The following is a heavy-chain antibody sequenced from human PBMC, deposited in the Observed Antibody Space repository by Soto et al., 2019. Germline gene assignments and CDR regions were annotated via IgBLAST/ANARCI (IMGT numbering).Heavy chain of an antibody. CDR3: ARGPTVTMDY. V-gene: IGHV4-30-4*01. J-gene: IGHJ4*02. CDR2: IYSSGST. CDR1: GGSIRSDFHY. D-gene: IGHD4-17*01. Sequence: QVQLQESGPGLVKPSQTLSLTCTVSGGSIRSDFHYWSWFRQPPGKGLEWIGYIYSSGSTYYNPSLKSQVSLSVDTSKNQFSLKLSSVTAADTAVYYCARGPTVTMDYWGQGALVTVSS.